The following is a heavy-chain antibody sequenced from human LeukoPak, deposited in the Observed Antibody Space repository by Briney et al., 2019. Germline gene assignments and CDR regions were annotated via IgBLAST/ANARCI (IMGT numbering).Heavy chain of an antibody. Sequence: VASVKGRFTISRDNARNSLYLQMNSLRADDTAVYYCARGPLSSFCGGDCYIMDYWGQGTLVSVSS. CDR3: ARGPLSSFCGGDCYIMDY. D-gene: IGHD2-21*01. J-gene: IGHJ4*02. V-gene: IGHV3-7*04.